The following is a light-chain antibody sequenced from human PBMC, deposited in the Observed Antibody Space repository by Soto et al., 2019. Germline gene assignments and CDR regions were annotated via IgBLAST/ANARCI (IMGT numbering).Light chain of an antibody. J-gene: IGKJ2*01. CDR2: NGA. V-gene: IGKV1-39*01. CDR3: QQYNNWPPEDT. CDR1: QSISHF. Sequence: DIQMTQSPSSLSASVGDRVTITCRASQSISHFVNWYQQRPGKAPKFLIYNGANLQSGVPSRFRGSGSGADFTLTICGLQPEDFAVYYCQQYNNWPPEDTFGQGTKLEIK.